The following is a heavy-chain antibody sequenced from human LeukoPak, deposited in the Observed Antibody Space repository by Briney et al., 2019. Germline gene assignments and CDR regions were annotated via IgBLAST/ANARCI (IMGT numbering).Heavy chain of an antibody. J-gene: IGHJ4*02. CDR3: ARDGSGSYSASFDY. CDR2: IVSSGSVK. V-gene: IGHV3-11*04. D-gene: IGHD3-10*01. Sequence: GGSLRLSCTVSEFAFSDYYMSWIRQAPGKGLEWVSYIVSSGSVKYYADPVKGRFTISRDNAKNSLYLQMNSLRAEDTAVYYCARDGSGSYSASFDYWGQGTLVTVSS. CDR1: EFAFSDYY.